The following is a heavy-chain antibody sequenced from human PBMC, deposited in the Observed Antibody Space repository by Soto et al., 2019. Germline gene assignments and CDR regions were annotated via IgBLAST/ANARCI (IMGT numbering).Heavy chain of an antibody. CDR3: ARVLPYYFDY. CDR2: IKQDGSEK. V-gene: IGHV3-7*01. J-gene: IGHJ4*02. Sequence: VGPLRLSCAASGFTFGGYWMSWVRQAPGKGLEWVANIKQDGSEKYYVDSGKGRFTISRDNAKNSLYLQMNSLRAEDTAVYYCARVLPYYFDYWGQGTLVTVSS. CDR1: GFTFGGYW.